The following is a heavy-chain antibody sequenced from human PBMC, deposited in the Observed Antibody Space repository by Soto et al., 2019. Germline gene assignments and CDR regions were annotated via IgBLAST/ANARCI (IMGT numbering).Heavy chain of an antibody. CDR3: VRALRHTAMVYPWFVP. CDR1: GASVSTGAYY. Sequence: PSETLSLTCTVSGASVSTGAYYWGWVRQRPGRGLEWIGYVYESGYTYYNMSLKSRLTISLDRSNNQFSLGLTSVTAADTAVYYCVRALRHTAMVYPWFVPWGQGTLVTVSS. V-gene: IGHV4-31*03. CDR2: VYESGYT. D-gene: IGHD5-18*01. J-gene: IGHJ5*02.